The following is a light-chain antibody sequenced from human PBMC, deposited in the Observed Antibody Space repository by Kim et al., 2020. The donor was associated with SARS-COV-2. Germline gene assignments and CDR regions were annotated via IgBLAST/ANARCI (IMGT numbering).Light chain of an antibody. CDR3: HQYNDWPPGDT. CDR1: QSVSNN. V-gene: IGKV3-15*01. CDR2: GAS. J-gene: IGKJ2*01. Sequence: SPGERDTLSCRDSQSVSNNLAWYQHKPGQPPRLLIYGASTRATGVPDRFSGSGSGTDFTLTVSSLQSEDFAIYYCHQYNDWPPGDTFGQGTKLEI.